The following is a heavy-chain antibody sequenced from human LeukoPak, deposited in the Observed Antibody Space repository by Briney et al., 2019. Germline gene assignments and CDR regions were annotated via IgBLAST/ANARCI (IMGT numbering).Heavy chain of an antibody. V-gene: IGHV1-24*01. J-gene: IGHJ3*02. CDR1: GYTLTELS. D-gene: IGHD3-22*01. CDR3: ATRGSSGYSGAFDI. CDR2: FDPEDGET. Sequence: PGASVNVSCKVSGYTLTELSMHWARQAPGKGLEWMGGFDPEDGETIYAQKFQGRVTMTEDTSTDTAYMELSSLRSEDTAVYYCATRGSSGYSGAFDIWGQGTMVTVSS.